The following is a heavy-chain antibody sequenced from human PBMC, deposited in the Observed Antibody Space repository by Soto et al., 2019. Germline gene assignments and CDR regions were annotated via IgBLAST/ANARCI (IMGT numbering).Heavy chain of an antibody. CDR1: GGTFSSYA. V-gene: IGHV1-69*13. Sequence: SSVKVSCKASGGTFSSYAISWVRQAPGQGLEWMGGIIPIFGTANYAKKFQGRVTITADESTSTAYMELSSLRSEDTAVYYCARDYSNKRYFDYWGQGTLVTVSS. J-gene: IGHJ4*02. D-gene: IGHD4-4*01. CDR2: IIPIFGTA. CDR3: ARDYSNKRYFDY.